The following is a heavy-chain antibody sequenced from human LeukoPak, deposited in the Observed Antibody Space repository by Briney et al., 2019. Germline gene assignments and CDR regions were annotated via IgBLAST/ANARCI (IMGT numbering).Heavy chain of an antibody. Sequence: SVKVSCKASGGTFSSYAISWVRQAPGQGLEWMGGIIPIFGTANYAQKFQGRVTITADESTSTAYMELSSLRSEYTAVYCCARGRITMIRCFDYWGQGTLVTASS. J-gene: IGHJ4*02. CDR2: IIPIFGTA. V-gene: IGHV1-69*13. CDR3: ARGRITMIRCFDY. CDR1: GGTFSSYA. D-gene: IGHD3-22*01.